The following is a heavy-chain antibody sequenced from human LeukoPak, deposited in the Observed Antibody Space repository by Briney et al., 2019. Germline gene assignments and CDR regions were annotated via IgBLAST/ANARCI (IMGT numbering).Heavy chain of an antibody. CDR2: IKQDGSEK. Sequence: PGGSLRLSCAASGFTFSSYWMSWVRQAPGKGLEWVANIKQDGSEKYYVDSVKGRFTISRDNAKNSLHLQMNSLRAEDTAVYYCARAPLYGDYNWFDPWGQGTLVTVSS. CDR1: GFTFSSYW. CDR3: ARAPLYGDYNWFDP. J-gene: IGHJ5*02. D-gene: IGHD4-17*01. V-gene: IGHV3-7*01.